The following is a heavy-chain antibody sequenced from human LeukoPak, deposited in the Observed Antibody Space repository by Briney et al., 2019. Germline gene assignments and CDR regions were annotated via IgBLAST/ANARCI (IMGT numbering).Heavy chain of an antibody. V-gene: IGHV4-59*11. CDR2: IYYSGST. CDR1: GGSISSHY. Sequence: SETLSLTCTVSGGSISSHYWSWIRQPPGKGLEWIGYIYYSGSTNYNPSLKSRVTISVDTSKYQFSLKLSSVTAADTAVYYCARAGITIFGVVYDAFDIWGQGTMVTVSS. J-gene: IGHJ3*02. CDR3: ARAGITIFGVVYDAFDI. D-gene: IGHD3-3*01.